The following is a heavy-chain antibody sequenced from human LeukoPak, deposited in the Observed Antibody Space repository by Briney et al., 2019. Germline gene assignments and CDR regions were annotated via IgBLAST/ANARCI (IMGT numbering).Heavy chain of an antibody. Sequence: GGSLRLSCAASGFTFSDYGMHWVRQAPGKGLEWLALISYDGRIKYYADSVKGRFTISRDNSKNTLYLQMSSLRGEDTAVHYCAKDSVPQLVGGTTYFDYWGLGTPVTVSS. CDR3: AKDSVPQLVGGTTYFDY. J-gene: IGHJ4*02. V-gene: IGHV3-30*18. CDR2: ISYDGRIK. D-gene: IGHD1-26*01. CDR1: GFTFSDYG.